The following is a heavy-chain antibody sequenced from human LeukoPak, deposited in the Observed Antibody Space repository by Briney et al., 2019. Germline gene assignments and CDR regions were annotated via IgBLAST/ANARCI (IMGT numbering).Heavy chain of an antibody. Sequence: GSLRLSCVASGFPFRSFSMNWVRQAPGKGLEWVSSISSSSTYIYYADSVKGRFTISRDNAKNSLYLQMNSLRVEDTAVYYCARAEGSGSSFDYWGQGTLVTVSS. CDR1: GFPFRSFS. V-gene: IGHV3-21*01. J-gene: IGHJ4*02. D-gene: IGHD3-10*01. CDR3: ARAEGSGSSFDY. CDR2: ISSSSTYI.